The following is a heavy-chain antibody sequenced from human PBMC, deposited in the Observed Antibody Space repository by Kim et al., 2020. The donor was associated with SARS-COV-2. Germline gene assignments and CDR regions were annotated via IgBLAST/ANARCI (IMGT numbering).Heavy chain of an antibody. V-gene: IGHV1-46*01. Sequence: ASVKVSCKASGYTFTSYYMHWVRQAPGQGLEWMGIINPSGGSTSYAQKFQGRVTMTRDTSTSTVYMELSSLRSEDTAVYYCARESNYVLLWFGELQSDYYYYGMDVWGQGTTVTVSS. CDR2: INPSGGST. CDR3: ARESNYVLLWFGELQSDYYYYGMDV. CDR1: GYTFTSYY. J-gene: IGHJ6*02. D-gene: IGHD3-10*01.